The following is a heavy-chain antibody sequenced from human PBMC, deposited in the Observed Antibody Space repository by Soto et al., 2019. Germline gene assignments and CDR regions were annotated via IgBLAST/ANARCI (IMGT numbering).Heavy chain of an antibody. Sequence: GESLKISCKGSGYSFTSYWISWVRQMPGKGLEWMGRIDPSDSDTRYSPSFQGQVTISADKSISTAYLQWSSLKASDTAMYYCARLGHCSSTSCYGSHGSWFDPWGQGTLVTVSS. J-gene: IGHJ5*02. D-gene: IGHD2-2*01. CDR1: GYSFTSYW. CDR3: ARLGHCSSTSCYGSHGSWFDP. CDR2: IDPSDSDT. V-gene: IGHV5-10-1*04.